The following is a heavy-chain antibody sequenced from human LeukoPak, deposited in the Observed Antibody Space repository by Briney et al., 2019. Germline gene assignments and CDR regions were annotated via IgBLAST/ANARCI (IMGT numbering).Heavy chain of an antibody. CDR3: ARGYSYGYGARGFDY. Sequence: GGSLRLSCAASGFTFSSYWMSWVRQTPGKGLEWVAYIKQDGSEKYYVDSVKGRFTISRDNAKNSLYLQVNSLRAEDTAVYYCARGYSYGYGARGFDYWGQGTLVTVSS. J-gene: IGHJ4*02. CDR1: GFTFSSYW. V-gene: IGHV3-7*03. D-gene: IGHD5-18*01. CDR2: IKQDGSEK.